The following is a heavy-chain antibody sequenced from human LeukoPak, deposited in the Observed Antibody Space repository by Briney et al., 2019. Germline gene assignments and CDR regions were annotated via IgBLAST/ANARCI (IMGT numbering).Heavy chain of an antibody. D-gene: IGHD3-10*01. J-gene: IGHJ6*03. CDR2: IHYGGST. CDR3: ARLGGVRGYYYYYMDV. Sequence: SETLSLTCTVSGDSISSVTYYWGWIRQPPGKGLEWIGNIHYGGSTYYNPSLKSRVTISVDTSKKQFSLKLSSVTAADTALYYCARLGGVRGYYYYYMDVWGKGTTVTVSS. V-gene: IGHV4-39*01. CDR1: GDSISSVTYY.